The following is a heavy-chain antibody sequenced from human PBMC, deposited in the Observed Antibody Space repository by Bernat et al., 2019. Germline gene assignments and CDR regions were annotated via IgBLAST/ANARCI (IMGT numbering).Heavy chain of an antibody. CDR2: IKQDGSEK. Sequence: GFTFSSYCMSWVRQAPGKGLEWVANIKQDGSEKYYVDSVKGRFTISRDKAKNSLYLQMKSLRAEDTAVYYCAGDRIGLNTYYYDSSGYSCDYCG. V-gene: IGHV3-7*01. CDR1: GFTFSSYC. J-gene: IGHJ4*01. CDR3: AGDRIGLNTYYYDSSGYSCDY. D-gene: IGHD3-22*01.